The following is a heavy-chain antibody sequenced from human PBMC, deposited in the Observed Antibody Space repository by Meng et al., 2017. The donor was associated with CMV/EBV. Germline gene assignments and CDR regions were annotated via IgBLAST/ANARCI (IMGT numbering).Heavy chain of an antibody. V-gene: IGHV1-18*01. CDR2: ISAYNGNT. CDR3: ARDEIGYCSSTSCRNWFDP. Sequence: ASVKVSCKASGYTFTSYGISWVRQAPGQGLEWMGWISAYNGNTNYAQKLQGRATMTTDTSTSTAYMELRSLRSDDTAVYYCARDEIGYCSSTSCRNWFDPWGQGTLVTVSS. CDR1: GYTFTSYG. J-gene: IGHJ5*02. D-gene: IGHD2-2*01.